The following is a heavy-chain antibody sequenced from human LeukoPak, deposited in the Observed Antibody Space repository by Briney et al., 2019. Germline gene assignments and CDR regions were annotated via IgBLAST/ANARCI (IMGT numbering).Heavy chain of an antibody. CDR2: IYTSGST. CDR1: GGSISSGSYY. V-gene: IGHV4-61*02. D-gene: IGHD1-26*01. Sequence: SETLSLTCTVSGGSISSGSYYWSWIRQPAGKGLEWIGRIYTSGSTNYNPSLKSRVTISVDTSKNQFSLKLSSVTAADTAVYYCARLCVGTTSCAFDLWGQGTVVTVSS. J-gene: IGHJ3*01. CDR3: ARLCVGTTSCAFDL.